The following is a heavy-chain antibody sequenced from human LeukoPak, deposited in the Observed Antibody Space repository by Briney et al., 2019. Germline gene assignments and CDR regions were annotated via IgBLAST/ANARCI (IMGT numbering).Heavy chain of an antibody. CDR3: ARGGPVVITTLRAFGI. V-gene: IGHV1-46*01. Sequence: ASVKVSCKASGYTFTSYYMHWVRQAPGQGLEWMGIINPSGGSTSYAQKFQGRVTMTRDTSKNQFSLKLSSVTAADTAVYYCARGGPVVITTLRAFGIWGQGTMVTVSS. CDR1: GYTFTSYY. CDR2: INPSGGST. J-gene: IGHJ3*02. D-gene: IGHD3-22*01.